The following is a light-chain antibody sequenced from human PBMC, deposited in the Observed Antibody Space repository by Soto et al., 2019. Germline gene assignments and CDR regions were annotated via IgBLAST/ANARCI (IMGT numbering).Light chain of an antibody. CDR1: QSVGSH. CDR2: AAS. CDR3: QQYIDWPQT. V-gene: IGKV3-15*01. Sequence: EIVMTQSPATLSGSPGGRATLSCRASQSVGSHLAWYQQKPGQAPRLLIYAASTRATGIPARFSGIGSGTQFTLTLSRLQSEDFAVYYCQQYIDWPQTFGQGTKVEIK. J-gene: IGKJ1*01.